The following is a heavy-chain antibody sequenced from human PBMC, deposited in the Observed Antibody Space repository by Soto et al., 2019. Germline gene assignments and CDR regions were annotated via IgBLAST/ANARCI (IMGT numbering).Heavy chain of an antibody. V-gene: IGHV1-2*02. D-gene: IGHD3-10*01. J-gene: IGHJ5*02. CDR2: INPNSGGT. CDR1: GYTFTGYY. CDR3: ARAYYYGSGGGWFDP. Sequence: ASVKVSCKASGYTFTGYYMHWVRQAPGQGLEWMGWINPNSGGTNYAQKFQGRVTMTRGTSISTAYMELSRLRSDDTAVYYCARAYYYGSGGGWFDPWGQGTLVTVSS.